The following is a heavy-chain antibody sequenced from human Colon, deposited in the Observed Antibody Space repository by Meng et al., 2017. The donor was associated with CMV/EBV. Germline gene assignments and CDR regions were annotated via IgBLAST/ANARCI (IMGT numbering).Heavy chain of an antibody. CDR1: YTVHNKC. CDR2: INSEKWER. CDR3: ARSITMISGPAPSLAY. J-gene: IGHJ4*02. V-gene: IGHV1-3*04. D-gene: IGHD3-22*01. Sequence: YTVHNKCVYWVRQRPEEGQEWVGRINSEKWERKNSQNFRERGTIMRAATAKKVDMEKSSLRSEDTAIYYCARSITMISGPAPSLAYWGQGTLVTVSS.